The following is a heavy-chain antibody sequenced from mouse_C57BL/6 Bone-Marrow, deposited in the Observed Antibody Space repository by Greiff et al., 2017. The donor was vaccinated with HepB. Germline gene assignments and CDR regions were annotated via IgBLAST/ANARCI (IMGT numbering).Heavy chain of an antibody. CDR1: GYTFTSYW. CDR3: AREGIYDSWYFDV. CDR2: IHPNSGST. D-gene: IGHD2-12*01. V-gene: IGHV1-64*01. J-gene: IGHJ1*03. Sequence: VQLQQPGAELVKPGASVKLSCKASGYTFTSYWMHWVKQRPGQGLEWIGMIHPNSGSTNYNEKFKSKATLTVDKSSSTAYMQLSSLTSEDSAVYCCAREGIYDSWYFDVWGTGTTVTVSS.